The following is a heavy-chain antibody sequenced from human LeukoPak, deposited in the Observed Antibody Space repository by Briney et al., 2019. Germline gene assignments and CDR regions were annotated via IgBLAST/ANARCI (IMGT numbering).Heavy chain of an antibody. V-gene: IGHV4-31*03. J-gene: IGHJ4*02. CDR2: IYYSGST. Sequence: PSETQSLTCTVSGGSISSGGYYWSWIRQHPGKGLEWIGYIYYSGSTYYNPSLKSRVTISVDTSKNQFSLKLSSVTAADTAVYYCARDRGYYDSSGAFGYWGQGTLVTVSS. CDR3: ARDRGYYDSSGAFGY. CDR1: GGSISSGGYY. D-gene: IGHD3-22*01.